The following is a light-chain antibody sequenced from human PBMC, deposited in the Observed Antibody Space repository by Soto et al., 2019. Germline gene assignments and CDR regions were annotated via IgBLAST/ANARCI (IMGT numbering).Light chain of an antibody. V-gene: IGKV3-15*01. CDR2: DSS. CDR3: QRSNNWPLT. Sequence: EIVLAQSPAALSVSPGERVTLSCRASQGIGDTLAWYQQKPGQTPRLLIYDSSTRAIGIPIRFSGSRSGTEFLLTTNGVQFEDFAVYYCQRSNNWPLTFGGGTKVEIK. CDR1: QGIGDT. J-gene: IGKJ4*01.